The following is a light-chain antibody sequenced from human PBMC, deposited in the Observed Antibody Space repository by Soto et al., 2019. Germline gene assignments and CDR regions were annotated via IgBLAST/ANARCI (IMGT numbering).Light chain of an antibody. V-gene: IGKV1-33*01. J-gene: IGKJ5*01. CDR2: HAS. CDR1: QDISNY. CDR3: QQYDNLPIT. Sequence: DIQMTQSPSSLSASVGDRVTITCQASQDISNYLNWYQQKPGKAPKLLIYHASNLETGVPSRFSGSGSGTDFTFTISSLQPEDIETYYCQQYDNLPITFGQGTRLEIK.